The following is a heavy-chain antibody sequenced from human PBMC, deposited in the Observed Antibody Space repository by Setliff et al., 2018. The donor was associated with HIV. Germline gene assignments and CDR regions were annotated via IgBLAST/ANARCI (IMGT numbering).Heavy chain of an antibody. D-gene: IGHD6-13*01. V-gene: IGHV4-30-2*01. CDR1: GGFISTGGYS. Sequence: LSLTCTVSGGFISTGGYSWSWIRQPPGKGQEWIGYIYHSGNTYYNPSLKSRVSISVDRSKNHFSLRLSSVTAADTAVYYCARGGSRGSWYWDYWGQGTLVTVSS. J-gene: IGHJ4*02. CDR3: ARGGSRGSWYWDY. CDR2: IYHSGNT.